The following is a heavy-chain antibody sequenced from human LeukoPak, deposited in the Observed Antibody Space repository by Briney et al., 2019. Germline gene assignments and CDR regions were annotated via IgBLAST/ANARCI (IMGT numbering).Heavy chain of an antibody. Sequence: SETLSLTCIVSGGSISSYYWSWIRQPPGKGLEWIGYIYYSGSTNYNPSLKSRVTISVDTSKNQFSLKPSSVTAADTAVYYCARQNPNWFDPWGQGTLVTVSS. J-gene: IGHJ5*02. CDR1: GGSISSYY. V-gene: IGHV4-59*01. CDR2: IYYSGST. CDR3: ARQNPNWFDP.